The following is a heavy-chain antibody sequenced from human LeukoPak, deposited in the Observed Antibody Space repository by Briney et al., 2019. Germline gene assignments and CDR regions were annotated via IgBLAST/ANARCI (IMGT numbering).Heavy chain of an antibody. CDR1: GFTFSSYS. V-gene: IGHV3-21*01. CDR2: ISSSSSYI. Sequence: GGSLGLSCAASGFTFSSYSMNWVRQAPGKGLEWVSSISSSSSYIYYADSVKGRFTISRDNAKNSLYPQMNSLRAEDTAVYYCAREPDYGVYAGYFDYWGQGTLVTVSS. D-gene: IGHD4-17*01. CDR3: AREPDYGVYAGYFDY. J-gene: IGHJ4*02.